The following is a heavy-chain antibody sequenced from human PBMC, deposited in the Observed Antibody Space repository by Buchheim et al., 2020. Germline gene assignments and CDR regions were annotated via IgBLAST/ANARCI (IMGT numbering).Heavy chain of an antibody. CDR3: ATVDYYNDF. J-gene: IGHJ4*02. V-gene: IGHV3-74*01. CDR2: ISPDGSGA. Sequence: EVHLVESGGGLVQSGGSLRLSCAASGFTFTNYWMHWVRQAPEKGLVWVSRISPDGSGANYADSVRGRFTISRDNAKNPVYLQMNSLRAEDTAVYYCATVDYYNDFWGQGTL. D-gene: IGHD2-21*02. CDR1: GFTFTNYW.